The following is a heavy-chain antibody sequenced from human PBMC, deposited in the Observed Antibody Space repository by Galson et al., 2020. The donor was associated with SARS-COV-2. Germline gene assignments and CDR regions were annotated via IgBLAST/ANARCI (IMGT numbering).Heavy chain of an antibody. CDR2: LYPSGTAP. Sequence: GASLTISCTGSFYSFPDYCHAGGHLMTGKHLQSLGVLYPSGTAPLNDPSFQGQVTVSADKSINTAYLQWSSLEASDTAMYYCARHGASDGWDEGIDYWGQGTLVTVSS. CDR3: ARHGASDGWDEGIDY. J-gene: IGHJ4*02. D-gene: IGHD6-19*01. CDR1: FYSFPDYC. V-gene: IGHV5-51*07.